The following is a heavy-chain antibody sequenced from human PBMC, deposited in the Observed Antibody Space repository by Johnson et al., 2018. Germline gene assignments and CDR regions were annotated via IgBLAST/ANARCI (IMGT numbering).Heavy chain of an antibody. V-gene: IGHV4-34*01. CDR2: INHSGST. Sequence: QEQLQQWGAGLLKPSETLSLTCAVYGGSFSGYYWSWIRQPPGKGLEWIGEINHSGSTNYNPSLKRRVTISVDTSKNQFSLKLSSVTAADTAVYYCAREPHRDYFDAFDLWGQGTMVTVSS. J-gene: IGHJ3*01. D-gene: IGHD4-17*01. CDR1: GGSFSGYY. CDR3: AREPHRDYFDAFDL.